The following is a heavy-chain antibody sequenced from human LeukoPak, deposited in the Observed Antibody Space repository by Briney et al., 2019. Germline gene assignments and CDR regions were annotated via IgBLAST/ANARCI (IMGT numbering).Heavy chain of an antibody. CDR3: ARASSGWGFY. J-gene: IGHJ4*02. CDR1: GGSISSSSYY. CDR2: FYYSGST. V-gene: IGHV4-39*07. Sequence: SETLSLTCTVSGGSISSSSYYWGWIRQPPGKGLEWIGSFYYSGSTYYNPSLKSRVTISVDTSKNQFSLKLSSVSAADTAVYYCARASSGWGFYWGQGTLVTVSS. D-gene: IGHD6-19*01.